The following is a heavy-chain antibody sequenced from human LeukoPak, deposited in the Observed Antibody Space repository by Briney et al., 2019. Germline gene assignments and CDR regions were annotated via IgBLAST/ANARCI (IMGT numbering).Heavy chain of an antibody. Sequence: SVRGRFTISRDNAKNSLYLQMNSLRAEDTAVYYCARGGDMSFSLSWGQGTLVTVSS. D-gene: IGHD2-15*01. J-gene: IGHJ5*02. V-gene: IGHV3-11*05. CDR3: ARGGDMSFSLS.